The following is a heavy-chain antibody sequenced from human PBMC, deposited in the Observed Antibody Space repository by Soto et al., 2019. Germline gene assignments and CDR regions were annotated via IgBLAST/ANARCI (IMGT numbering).Heavy chain of an antibody. CDR1: GCTFSSYG. J-gene: IGHJ4*02. CDR2: IWYDGSKK. CDR3: ARVWQSVGSGSAFDY. Sequence: QVQLAESGGGVVQPGRSLRLSCAASGCTFSSYGMHWVSQAPGKGLEWVAIIWYDGSKKYYAGSVKGRFTISRDNSKNPLYLQMNSLRAEDTAGYYCARVWQSVGSGSAFDYWRQGNLVTVSS. V-gene: IGHV3-33*01. D-gene: IGHD3-10*01.